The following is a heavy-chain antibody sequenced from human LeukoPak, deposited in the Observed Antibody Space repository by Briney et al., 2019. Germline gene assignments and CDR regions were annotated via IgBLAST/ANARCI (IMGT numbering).Heavy chain of an antibody. CDR3: ARGSEWSSGVSDY. J-gene: IGHJ4*02. Sequence: GGSLRLSCAASGFTFSSYSMNWVRQAPGQGLEWVSYISSSSSTIYYADSVKGRFTISRDNAKNSLYLQMNSLRAEDTAVYYCARGSEWSSGVSDYWGQGTLVTVSS. CDR1: GFTFSSYS. D-gene: IGHD3-3*01. CDR2: ISSSSSTI. V-gene: IGHV3-48*04.